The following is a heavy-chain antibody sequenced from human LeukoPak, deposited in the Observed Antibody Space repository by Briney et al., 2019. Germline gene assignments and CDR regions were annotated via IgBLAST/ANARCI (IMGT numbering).Heavy chain of an antibody. J-gene: IGHJ4*02. CDR1: GGTFSSYA. D-gene: IGHD1-7*01. CDR3: ARVGTVWTYDY. V-gene: IGHV1-18*04. Sequence: ASVKVSCKASGGTFSSYAISWVRQAPGQGLEWMGWISAYNGNTNYAQKLQGRVTMTTDTSTSTAYMELRSLRSDDTAVYYCARVGTVWTYDYWGQGTLVTVSS. CDR2: ISAYNGNT.